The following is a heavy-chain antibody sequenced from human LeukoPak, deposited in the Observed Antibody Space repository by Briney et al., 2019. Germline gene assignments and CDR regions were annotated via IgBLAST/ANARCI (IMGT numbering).Heavy chain of an antibody. V-gene: IGHV3-30*02. J-gene: IGHJ4*02. CDR2: IRYDGNSK. CDR3: AKLISPYDY. CDR1: GFTFSSYG. Sequence: GGSLRLSCAASGFTFSSYGMHWVRQAAGKGLEWVAFIRYDGNSKYYADSVKGRFTISRDNSKNTLYLQMNSLRAEDTAVYYCAKLISPYDYWGQGTLVLVSS.